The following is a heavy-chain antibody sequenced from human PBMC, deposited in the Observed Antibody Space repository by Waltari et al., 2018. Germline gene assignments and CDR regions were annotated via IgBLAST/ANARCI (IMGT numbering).Heavy chain of an antibody. D-gene: IGHD3-10*01. J-gene: IGHJ4*02. CDR1: GLIIRNG. V-gene: IGHV3-33*06. CDR2: IWFDGGQT. CDR3: AKDAFGNTYVDH. Sequence: QAQLVESGGGVVQPGMSLSLPCTGTGLIIRNGMHWVRQAPGKGLEWVALIWFDGGQTYYADSVRGRFTISRDNSKNTLYLDMNSLKLNDTAIYYCAKDAFGNTYVDHWGQGTLVTVAS.